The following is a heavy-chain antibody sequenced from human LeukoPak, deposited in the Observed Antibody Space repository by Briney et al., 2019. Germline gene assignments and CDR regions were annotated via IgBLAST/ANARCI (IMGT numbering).Heavy chain of an antibody. D-gene: IGHD2-2*01. CDR1: GFTFSSYG. J-gene: IGHJ4*02. CDR3: LSSTYDY. V-gene: IGHV3-30*03. CDR2: ISYDGGNK. Sequence: GGSLRLSCAASGFTFSSYGMHWVRQAPGKGLEWVAVISYDGGNKYYADSVKGRFTISRDNSKNTLYLQMNSLRAEDTAVYYCLSSTYDYWGQGTLVTVSS.